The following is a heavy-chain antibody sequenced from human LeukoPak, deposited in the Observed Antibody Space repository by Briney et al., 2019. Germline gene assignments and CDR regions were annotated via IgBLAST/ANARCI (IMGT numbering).Heavy chain of an antibody. CDR2: IWPDGSNK. CDR1: GFTFSSFG. D-gene: IGHD2-2*01. V-gene: IGHV3-33*01. CDR3: ARDYCRTTSCLES. J-gene: IGHJ4*02. Sequence: GRSLTLSCAASGFTFSSFGMHWVRQAPGKGLEWVAFIWPDGSNKLYGDSVKGRFTISRDNSKDTVYLQMNSLRAEDTAVYYCARDYCRTTSCLESWGQGTLVTVSS.